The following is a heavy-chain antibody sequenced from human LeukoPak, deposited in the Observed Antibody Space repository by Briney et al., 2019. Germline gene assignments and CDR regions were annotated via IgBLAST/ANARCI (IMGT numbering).Heavy chain of an antibody. V-gene: IGHV3-9*01. Sequence: GRSLRLSCAASGFTFDDYAMHWVRQAPGKGLEWVSGISWNSGSIGYADSVKGRFTISRDNAKNSLYLQMNSLRAEDTALYYCAKDLGSGSYYNVFDYWGQGTLVTVSS. CDR2: ISWNSGSI. CDR3: AKDLGSGSYYNVFDY. CDR1: GFTFDDYA. D-gene: IGHD3-10*01. J-gene: IGHJ4*02.